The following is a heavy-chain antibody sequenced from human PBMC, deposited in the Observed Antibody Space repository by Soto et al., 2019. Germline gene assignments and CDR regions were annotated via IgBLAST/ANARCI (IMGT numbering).Heavy chain of an antibody. D-gene: IGHD1-7*01. CDR1: GYTFTGYY. CDR3: ARGSLAPTAGTTDPHGDY. CDR2: INPNSGGT. V-gene: IGHV1-2*04. J-gene: IGHJ4*02. Sequence: ASVKVSCKASGYTFTGYYMHWVRQAPGQGLEWMGWINPNSGGTNYAQKFQGWVTMTRDTSISTAYMELSRLRSDDTAVYYCARGSLAPTAGTTDPHGDYWGQGTLVTVSS.